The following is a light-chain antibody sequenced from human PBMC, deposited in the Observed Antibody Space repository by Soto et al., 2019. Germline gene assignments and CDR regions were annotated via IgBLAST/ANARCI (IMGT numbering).Light chain of an antibody. V-gene: IGKV1-5*01. CDR2: DAT. J-gene: IGKJ5*01. CDR3: LQYNTFPHT. CDR1: QMIARW. Sequence: IQMTQSPSTLSASVGDTVTLTCRSSQMIARWLAWYQQKPGTAPRLIIYDATSLQSGVPSRFSASASGTDFTLTISSLHPDDFATYYCLQYNTFPHTFGQGTRLEIK.